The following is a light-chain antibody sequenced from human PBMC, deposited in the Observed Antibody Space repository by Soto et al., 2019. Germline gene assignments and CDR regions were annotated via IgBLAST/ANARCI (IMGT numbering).Light chain of an antibody. J-gene: IGLJ1*01. CDR1: SSDVGDYNY. V-gene: IGLV2-14*01. Sequence: QSVLTQPASVSGSPGQSITISCIRTSSDVGDYNYVSWYQQHPGKAPKLMIYDVSNRPSGVSDRFSGSKSGNTASLTISGLQAEDEADYYCSSYTSSSTSYVFGTGTKLTVL. CDR3: SSYTSSSTSYV. CDR2: DVS.